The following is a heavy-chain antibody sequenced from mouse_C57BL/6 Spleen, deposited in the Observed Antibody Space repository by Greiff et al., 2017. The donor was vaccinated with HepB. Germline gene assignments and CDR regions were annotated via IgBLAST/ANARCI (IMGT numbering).Heavy chain of an antibody. Sequence: EVQLQQSGGGLVKPGGSLKLSCAASGFTFSSYAMSWVRQTPEKRLEWVATISDGGSYTYYPDNVKGRFTISRDNAKNNLYLQMSHLKSEDTAMYYCARDGYQGLFAYWGQGTLVTVSA. CDR2: ISDGGSYT. CDR1: GFTFSSYA. J-gene: IGHJ3*01. D-gene: IGHD2-2*01. CDR3: ARDGYQGLFAY. V-gene: IGHV5-4*01.